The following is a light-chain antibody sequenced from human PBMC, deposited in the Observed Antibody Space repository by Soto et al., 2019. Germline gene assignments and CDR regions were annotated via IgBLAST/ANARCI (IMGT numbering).Light chain of an antibody. CDR1: RDIGSD. Sequence: ATQMTQSPSSLSASVGDRITITCRASRDIGSDLSWYQQKPGKAPTLLIYAASNLHSVVPSRIRGSRSGTEFTLPVSSLQPEDFATYYCLQDHDDSWTFVQGTKVDIK. V-gene: IGKV1-6*01. CDR3: LQDHDDSWT. CDR2: AAS. J-gene: IGKJ1*01.